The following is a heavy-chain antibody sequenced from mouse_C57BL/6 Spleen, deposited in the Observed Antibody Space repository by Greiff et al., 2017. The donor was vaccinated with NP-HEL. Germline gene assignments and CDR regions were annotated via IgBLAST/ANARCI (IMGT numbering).Heavy chain of an antibody. CDR2: ISSGSSTI. Sequence: EVHLVESGGGLVKPGGSLKLSCAASGFTFSDYGMHWVRQAPEKGLEWVAYISSGSSTIYYADTVKGRFTISRDNAKNTLFLQMTSLRSEDTAMYYCARGLTGTRYFDVWGTGTTVTVSS. J-gene: IGHJ1*03. D-gene: IGHD4-1*01. CDR1: GFTFSDYG. V-gene: IGHV5-17*01. CDR3: ARGLTGTRYFDV.